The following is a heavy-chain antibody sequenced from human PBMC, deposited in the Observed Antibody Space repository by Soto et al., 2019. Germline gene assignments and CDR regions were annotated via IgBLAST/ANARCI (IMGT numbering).Heavy chain of an antibody. CDR1: GFTFSSYA. CDR2: ISYDGSNK. V-gene: IGHV3-30-3*01. D-gene: IGHD2-2*01. Sequence: GGSLRLSCAASGFTFSSYAMHWVRQAPGKGLEWVAVISYDGSNKYYADSVKGRFTISRDNSNNTLYLQMNSLRAEDTAVYYCARDRQYIVVVPAAIGYWGQGTLVTVSS. CDR3: ARDRQYIVVVPAAIGY. J-gene: IGHJ4*02.